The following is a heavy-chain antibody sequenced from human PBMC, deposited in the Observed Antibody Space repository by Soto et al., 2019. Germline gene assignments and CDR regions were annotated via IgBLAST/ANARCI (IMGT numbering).Heavy chain of an antibody. D-gene: IGHD4-4*01. CDR1: GGSFSGYY. Sequence: SETLSLTCAVYGGSFSGYYWSWIRQPPGKGLEWIGEINHSGSTNYNPSLKSRVTISVDASKNQFSLKLSSVTAADTAVYYCARVGGAPTTVKCLFDPWGQGTLVTVSS. CDR3: ARVGGAPTTVKCLFDP. CDR2: INHSGST. V-gene: IGHV4-34*01. J-gene: IGHJ5*02.